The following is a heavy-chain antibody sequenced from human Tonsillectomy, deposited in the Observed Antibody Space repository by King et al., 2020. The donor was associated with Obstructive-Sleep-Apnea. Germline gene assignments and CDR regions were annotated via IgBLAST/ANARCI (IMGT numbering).Heavy chain of an antibody. CDR2: IHYSGST. CDR3: ARDSRVKDFWSGYYDY. D-gene: IGHD3-3*01. J-gene: IGHJ4*02. Sequence: QLQESGPGLVKPSETLSLTCTVSGGSLSSSSYYWGWIRQPPGKGLEWIGSIHYSGSTYYNPSLKSRVTLSVDTSKNQFSLNLTSVTAADTAVYYCARDSRVKDFWSGYYDYWGQGALVTVSS. V-gene: IGHV4-39*07. CDR1: GGSLSSSSYY.